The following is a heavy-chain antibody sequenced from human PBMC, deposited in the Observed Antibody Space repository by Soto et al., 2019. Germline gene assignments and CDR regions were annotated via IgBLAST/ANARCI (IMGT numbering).Heavy chain of an antibody. CDR3: ARHRTGSGYSYGYSHYYGMDV. CDR2: IDPSDSYT. J-gene: IGHJ6*02. CDR1: GYSFTSYW. V-gene: IGHV5-10-1*01. D-gene: IGHD5-18*01. Sequence: PGESLKISCTGSGYSFTSYWISWVRQMPGKGLEWMGRIDPSDSYTNYSPSFQGHVTISADKSISTAYLQWSSLKASDTAMYYCARHRTGSGYSYGYSHYYGMDVWGQGTTVTVSS.